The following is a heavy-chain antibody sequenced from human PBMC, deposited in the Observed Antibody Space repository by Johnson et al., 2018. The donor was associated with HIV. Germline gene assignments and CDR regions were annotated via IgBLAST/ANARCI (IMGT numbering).Heavy chain of an antibody. Sequence: VKLVESGGGLVQPGGSLRLSCAASGFTFSSYCMRWVRQAPGKGLEWVANIKRDGSDKYYVDSVKGRFTISRDNAKNSLYLQMNSLRAEDTALYYCAKDLGGLSLVLSVAFDIWGQGTMVTVSS. J-gene: IGHJ3*02. D-gene: IGHD3-16*02. CDR3: AKDLGGLSLVLSVAFDI. CDR2: IKRDGSDK. CDR1: GFTFSSYC. V-gene: IGHV3-7*03.